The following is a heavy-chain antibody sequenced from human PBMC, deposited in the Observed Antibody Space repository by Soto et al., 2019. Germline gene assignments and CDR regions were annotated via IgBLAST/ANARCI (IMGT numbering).Heavy chain of an antibody. D-gene: IGHD3-16*01. CDR3: ATSIMGNGAFDI. CDR2: ISAYNGNT. J-gene: IGHJ3*02. CDR1: GYTFTSYC. V-gene: IGHV1-18*01. Sequence: ASVKVSCKASGYTFTSYCISWVRQAPGQGLEWMGWISAYNGNTNYAQKLQGRVTMTTDTSTSTAYMELRSLRSDDTAVYYCATSIMGNGAFDIWGQGTMVTVSS.